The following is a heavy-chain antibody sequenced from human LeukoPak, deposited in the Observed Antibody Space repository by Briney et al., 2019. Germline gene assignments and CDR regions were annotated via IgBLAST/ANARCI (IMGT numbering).Heavy chain of an antibody. J-gene: IGHJ4*02. CDR2: INPNSGGT. CDR1: VFTFTYYY. D-gene: IGHD3-10*01. CDR3: ARGPPFGESDY. Sequence: GASVKVSCTASVFTFTYYYLHWVRQAPGQGLEWMGWINPNSGGTNYAQRFQGRVTMTRDTSISAAYMEFSGVTSDDTAVYYCARGPPFGESDYWGQGTLVVVSS. V-gene: IGHV1-2*02.